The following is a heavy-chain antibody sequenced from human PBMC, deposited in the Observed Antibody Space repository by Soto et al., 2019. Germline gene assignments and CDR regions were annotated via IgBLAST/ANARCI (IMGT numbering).Heavy chain of an antibody. J-gene: IGHJ5*02. V-gene: IGHV1-8*01. CDR3: ARGLIAAAVRWFDP. D-gene: IGHD6-13*01. Sequence: QVQLVQSGAEVKKPGASVKVSCKASGYTFTSYDINWVRQATGQGLEWMGWMNPNSGNTGYAQKFQGRVTMTRNTSISTAYMELSSLRSEDMAVYYCARGLIAAAVRWFDPWGQGTLVTVSS. CDR2: MNPNSGNT. CDR1: GYTFTSYD.